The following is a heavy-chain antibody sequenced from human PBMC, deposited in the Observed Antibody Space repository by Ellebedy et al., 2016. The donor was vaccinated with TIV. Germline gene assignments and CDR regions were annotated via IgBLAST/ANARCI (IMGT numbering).Heavy chain of an antibody. J-gene: IGHJ6*02. CDR1: GFTFSGYW. CDR2: IKEDGSEA. D-gene: IGHD1-26*01. CDR3: ARGMSFGYSMDV. V-gene: IGHV3-7*01. Sequence: PGGSLRLSCAASGFTFSGYWMSWVRQAPGKGLEWVANIKEDGSEAYYVDSVKGRFTISRDNAKNSLYLQMNSLRAEDTAVYYCARGMSFGYSMDVWGQGTTVTVSS.